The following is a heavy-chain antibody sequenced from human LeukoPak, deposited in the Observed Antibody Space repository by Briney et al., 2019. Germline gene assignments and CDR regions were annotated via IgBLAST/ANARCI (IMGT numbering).Heavy chain of an antibody. CDR3: ARYRRYGSGIYH. D-gene: IGHD3-10*01. J-gene: IGHJ4*02. V-gene: IGHV4-39*01. Sequence: SETLSLTCTVSGGSISSSSYYWGWIPQPPGKGLEWIGSIYYSGSNYYNPSLKSRVTISVDTSKIQSSLKLSSVTDADAAVYYCARYRRYGSGIYHWGQGTLVTVSS. CDR1: GGSISSSSYY. CDR2: IYYSGSN.